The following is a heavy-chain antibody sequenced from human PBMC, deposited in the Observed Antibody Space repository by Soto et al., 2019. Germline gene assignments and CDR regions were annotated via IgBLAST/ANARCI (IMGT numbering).Heavy chain of an antibody. J-gene: IGHJ4*02. CDR3: ARNYYGSGSYLGPFAY. Sequence: GGSLRLSCAASGFIFSTYTMHWVRQAPGKGLEWVALVSSDGSNKYYADFVKGRFTISRDNSKNTLFLQMNSLRAEDTAVYYCARNYYGSGSYLGPFAYWGQGTLVTVSS. V-gene: IGHV3-30-3*01. D-gene: IGHD3-10*01. CDR1: GFIFSTYT. CDR2: VSSDGSNK.